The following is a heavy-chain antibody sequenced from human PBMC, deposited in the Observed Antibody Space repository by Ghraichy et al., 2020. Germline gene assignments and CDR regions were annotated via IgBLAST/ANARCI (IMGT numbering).Heavy chain of an antibody. V-gene: IGHV3-30*18. CDR2: VSYDGSKK. CDR1: GFTFSTYG. Sequence: GGSLRLSCAASGFTFSTYGMHWVRQAPGKGLEWVAVVSYDGSKKYYADSVKGRFTISRDNPKNTLYLQMNSLRVEDTAVYYCAKELTAGHLDYWGQGTLVTVSS. J-gene: IGHJ4*02. CDR3: AKELTAGHLDY. D-gene: IGHD5-18*01.